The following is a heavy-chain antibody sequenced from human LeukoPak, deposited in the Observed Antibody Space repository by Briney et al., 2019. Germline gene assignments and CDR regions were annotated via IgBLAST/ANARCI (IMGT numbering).Heavy chain of an antibody. CDR3: ATLIVGATNGQDY. CDR2: FDPEDGET. J-gene: IGHJ4*02. D-gene: IGHD1-26*01. V-gene: IGHV1-24*01. Sequence: ASVKVSCXVSGYTLTELSMHWVRQAPGKGLEWMGGFDPEDGETIYAQKFQGRVTRTEDTSTDTAYMELSSLRSEDTAVYYCATLIVGATNGQDYWGQGTLVTVSS. CDR1: GYTLTELS.